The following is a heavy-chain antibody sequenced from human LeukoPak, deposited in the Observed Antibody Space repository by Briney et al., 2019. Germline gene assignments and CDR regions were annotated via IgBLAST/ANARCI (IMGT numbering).Heavy chain of an antibody. CDR2: IYTSGST. J-gene: IGHJ3*02. CDR3: ARARHGYYDSSGYYGAFYI. Sequence: PSETLSLTCTVSGGSLSSGSYYWSWIRQPAGKGLEWIGRIYTSGSTNYNPSLKSPVTISVDTSKNQFSLKLSSVTAADTAVYYCARARHGYYDSSGYYGAFYIWGEGTMVTASS. D-gene: IGHD3-22*01. V-gene: IGHV4-61*02. CDR1: GGSLSSGSYY.